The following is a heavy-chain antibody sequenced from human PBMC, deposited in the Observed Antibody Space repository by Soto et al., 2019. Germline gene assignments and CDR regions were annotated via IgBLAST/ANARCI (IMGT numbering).Heavy chain of an antibody. CDR3: AIDGSGTYYYPGY. Sequence: QVQLVQSGAEVKKPGSSVKVSCKASGGTFSSYTISWARQAPGQGLEWMGRIIPILGIPNYAQKFQGRVTCTAGNSTSTAYMELSSLRSEDTAVYYCAIDGSGTYYYPGYWGQGTLVTVSS. CDR2: IIPILGIP. V-gene: IGHV1-69*02. J-gene: IGHJ4*02. D-gene: IGHD3-10*01. CDR1: GGTFSSYT.